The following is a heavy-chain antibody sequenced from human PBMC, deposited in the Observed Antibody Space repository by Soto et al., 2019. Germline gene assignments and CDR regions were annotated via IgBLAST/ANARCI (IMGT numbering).Heavy chain of an antibody. CDR1: GYTFSGYY. J-gene: IGHJ4*02. CDR2: INPNSGGT. V-gene: IGHV1-2*02. CDR3: ARVGYYDSSASLPGDY. D-gene: IGHD3-22*01. Sequence: GASVKVSCKSTGYTFSGYYRHWVRQPPGQGLEWMGWINPNSGGTNYAQKFQGRVTMTRDTSISTAYMELSRLRSDDTAVYYCARVGYYDSSASLPGDYWGQGTLVTVSS.